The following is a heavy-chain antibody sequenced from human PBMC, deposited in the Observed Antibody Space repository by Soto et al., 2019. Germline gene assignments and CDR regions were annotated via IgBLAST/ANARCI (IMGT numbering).Heavy chain of an antibody. CDR2: MNPNRGNT. V-gene: IGHV1-8*01. CDR1: GYTFTSYD. D-gene: IGHD3-10*01. CDR3: ARTIPGSDAFDI. J-gene: IGHJ3*02. Sequence: ASVKVSCQASGYTFTSYDINWVRQATGQGLEWMGWMNPNRGNTGYAQKFQGRVTMTRKTSISTAYMELSSLGSEDTAVYYCARTIPGSDAFDIWGQGTMVTVSS.